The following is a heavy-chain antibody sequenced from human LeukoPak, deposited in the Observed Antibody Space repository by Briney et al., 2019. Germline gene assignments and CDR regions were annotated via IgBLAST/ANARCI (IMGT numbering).Heavy chain of an antibody. CDR1: GGSFSGYY. D-gene: IGHD6-19*01. CDR3: AARYSSGWYTIDY. CDR2: INHSGST. V-gene: IGHV4-34*01. Sequence: SETLSLTCAVYGGSFSGYYWSWIRQPPGKGLEWIGEINHSGSTNYNPSLKSRVTISVDTSKNQFSLKLSSVTAADTAVYYCAARYSSGWYTIDYWGQGTLVTVSS. J-gene: IGHJ4*02.